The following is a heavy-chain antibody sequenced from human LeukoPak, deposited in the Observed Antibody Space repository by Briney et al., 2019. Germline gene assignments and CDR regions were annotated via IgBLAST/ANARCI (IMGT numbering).Heavy chain of an antibody. D-gene: IGHD4-17*01. CDR1: GFTVSSNY. V-gene: IGHV3-23*01. CDR3: AKEWGVDYGLRY. J-gene: IGHJ4*02. Sequence: GGSLRLSCAASGFTVSSNYMSWVRQAPGKGLEWVSVISGSGGSTYYADSVKGRFTISRDNSKNTLYLQMNSLRVEDTAVYYCAKEWGVDYGLRYWGQGTLVTVSS. CDR2: ISGSGGST.